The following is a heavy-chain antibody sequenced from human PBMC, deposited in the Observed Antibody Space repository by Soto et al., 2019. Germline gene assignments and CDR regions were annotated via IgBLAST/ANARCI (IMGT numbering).Heavy chain of an antibody. CDR2: IYYSGST. CDR1: GGSISSSSYY. Sequence: SETLSLTCTVSGGSISSSSYYWGWIRQPPGKGLEWIGSIYYSGSTYYNPSLKSRVTISVDTSKNQFSLKLSSVTAADTAVYYCARHKGNSWIQLWYFDYWGQGTLGTVSS. V-gene: IGHV4-39*01. J-gene: IGHJ4*02. D-gene: IGHD5-18*01. CDR3: ARHKGNSWIQLWYFDY.